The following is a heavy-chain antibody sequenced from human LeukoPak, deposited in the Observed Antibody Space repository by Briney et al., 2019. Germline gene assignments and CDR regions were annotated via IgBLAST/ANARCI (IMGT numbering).Heavy chain of an antibody. Sequence: GGSLRLSCAASGFTFSSYAMSWVRQAPGRGLEWVAVISYDGRDKHHVDSVKGRFIISRDNSKNTLYLQMNSLRAEDTAVYYCARDRVRIATYYFDSWGQGTLGTVSS. CDR2: ISYDGRDK. J-gene: IGHJ4*02. CDR1: GFTFSSYA. D-gene: IGHD6-13*01. CDR3: ARDRVRIATYYFDS. V-gene: IGHV3-30*03.